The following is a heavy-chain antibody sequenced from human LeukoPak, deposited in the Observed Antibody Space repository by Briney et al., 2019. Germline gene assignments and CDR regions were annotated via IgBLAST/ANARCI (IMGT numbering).Heavy chain of an antibody. D-gene: IGHD4-17*01. J-gene: IGHJ4*02. V-gene: IGHV4-59*12. Sequence: PSETLSLTCTVSGGSISSYYWSWIRQPPGKGLEWIGYIYYSGSTNYNPSLKSRVTISVDTSKNQFSLKLSSVTAADTAVYYCARLHDYGDYAVYWGQGTLVTVSS. CDR1: GGSISSYY. CDR2: IYYSGST. CDR3: ARLHDYGDYAVY.